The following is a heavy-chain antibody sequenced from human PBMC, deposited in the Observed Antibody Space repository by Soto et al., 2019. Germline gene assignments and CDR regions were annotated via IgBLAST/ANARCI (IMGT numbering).Heavy chain of an antibody. CDR2: IYWDDDK. CDR3: AHTVATTGLRIFYY. D-gene: IGHD1-1*01. CDR1: GISLSTNGVG. Sequence: QITLKEACPAPVKPTQTLTLTCTFSGISLSTNGVGVGWVRQPPGKALEWLALIYWDDDKRYSPSLKSRLTITRYTSKSQVGLTITNMNTVDTATYYCAHTVATTGLRIFYYWGQGTLLTVSS. V-gene: IGHV2-5*02. J-gene: IGHJ4*02.